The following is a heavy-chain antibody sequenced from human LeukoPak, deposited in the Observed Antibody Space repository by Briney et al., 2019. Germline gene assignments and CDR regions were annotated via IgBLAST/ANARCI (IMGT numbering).Heavy chain of an antibody. V-gene: IGHV3-23*01. Sequence: GGSLRLSCAASGFTFSSYAMMWVRQAPGKGLDWVSTISVSGGSANYADSVKGRFTISRDNSKNTLFLQMNSLRAEDTALYYCAKGLREYDFWSGYATWGQGTPVTVSS. D-gene: IGHD3-3*01. CDR1: GFTFSSYA. CDR3: AKGLREYDFWSGYAT. CDR2: ISVSGGSA. J-gene: IGHJ5*02.